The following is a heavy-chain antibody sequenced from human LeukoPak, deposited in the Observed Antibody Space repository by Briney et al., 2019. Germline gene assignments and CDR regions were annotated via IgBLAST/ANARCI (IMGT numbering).Heavy chain of an antibody. V-gene: IGHV4-34*01. J-gene: IGHJ4*02. CDR2: INQNGGA. CDR1: NGSLTGFY. Sequence: SETLSLTCAVYNGSLTGFYWSWIRQPPGKGLEWVGEINQNGGASYNPSLKSRVTISVDTSKNQFSLKLTSMTAADTAVYYCARDSGQHSGYDWSHWGQGTLVTVSS. D-gene: IGHD5-12*01. CDR3: ARDSGQHSGYDWSH.